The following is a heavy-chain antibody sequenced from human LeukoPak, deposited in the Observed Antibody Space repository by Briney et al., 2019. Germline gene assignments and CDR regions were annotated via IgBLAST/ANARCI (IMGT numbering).Heavy chain of an antibody. CDR3: ARGIGYSGYDFPYYYYMDV. Sequence: ETLSLTCTVSGGSISSYYWSWIRQPPGKGLEWVSSISSSSSYIYYADSVKGRFTISRDNAKNSLYLQMNSLRAEDTAVYYCARGIGYSGYDFPYYYYMDVWGKGTTVTVSS. J-gene: IGHJ6*03. D-gene: IGHD5-12*01. CDR2: ISSSSSYI. V-gene: IGHV3-21*01. CDR1: GGSISSYY.